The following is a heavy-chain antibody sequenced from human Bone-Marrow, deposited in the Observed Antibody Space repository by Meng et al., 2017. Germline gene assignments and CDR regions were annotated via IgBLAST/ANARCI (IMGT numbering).Heavy chain of an antibody. CDR2: IYYSGST. CDR3: ARDCAGHGMDV. J-gene: IGHJ6*02. V-gene: IGHV4-31*01. CDR1: GGSISSGGYY. D-gene: IGHD3-10*02. Sequence: SETLSLTCTVSGGSISSGGYYWSWIRQHPGKGLEWIGYIYYSGSTCYNPSLKSLVTISVDTSKNQFSLKLSSVTAADTAVYYCARDCAGHGMDVWGQGTTVTVSS.